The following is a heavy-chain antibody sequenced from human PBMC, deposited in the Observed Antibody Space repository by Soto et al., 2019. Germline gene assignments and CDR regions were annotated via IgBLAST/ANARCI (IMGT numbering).Heavy chain of an antibody. V-gene: IGHV3-30-3*01. CDR1: GFTFSSYA. J-gene: IGHJ6*02. D-gene: IGHD6-19*01. Sequence: QVQLVESGGGVVQPGRSLRLSCAASGFTFSSYAMHWVRQAPGKGMEWVAVISYDGSNKYYADSVKCRFTISRDNSKNTMYLQMNSLGAEDTAVYYCASRSRGWYALPDYYYGMDVWGQGTTVTGSS. CDR2: ISYDGSNK. CDR3: ASRSRGWYALPDYYYGMDV.